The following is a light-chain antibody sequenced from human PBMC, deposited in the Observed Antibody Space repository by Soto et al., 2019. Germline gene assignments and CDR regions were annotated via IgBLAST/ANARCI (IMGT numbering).Light chain of an antibody. V-gene: IGLV2-14*03. J-gene: IGLJ1*01. CDR2: DVS. CDR1: SSDVGGYNY. CDR3: SSYTSSGTLV. Sequence: QSVLTQPASVSGSPGQSITISCTGTSSDVGGYNYVSWYQQHPDKAPKLMIYDVSNRPSGVSYRFSGSKSGNTASLTISGLQAEDEADYYCSSYTSSGTLVFGTGTKLTVL.